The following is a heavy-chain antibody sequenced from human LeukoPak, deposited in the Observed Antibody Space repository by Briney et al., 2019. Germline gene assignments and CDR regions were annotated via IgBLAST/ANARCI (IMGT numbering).Heavy chain of an antibody. D-gene: IGHD2-15*01. Sequence: SVKVSCKASGGTFSSYAISWVRQAPGQGLEWMGGIIPIFGTANYAQKFQGRVTITTDESTSTAYMELSSLRSEDTAVYHCARELYCSGGSCYSYWGQGTPVTVSS. CDR1: GGTFSSYA. CDR2: IIPIFGTA. CDR3: ARELYCSGGSCYSY. V-gene: IGHV1-69*05. J-gene: IGHJ4*02.